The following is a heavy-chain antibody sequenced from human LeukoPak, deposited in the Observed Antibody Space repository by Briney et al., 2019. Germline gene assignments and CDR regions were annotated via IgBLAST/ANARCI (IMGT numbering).Heavy chain of an antibody. CDR2: INWNGGGT. J-gene: IGHJ6*02. CDR3: AKHLTATNTYIFFGLDV. CDR1: GYSFKDYG. D-gene: IGHD1-26*01. V-gene: IGHV3-9*01. Sequence: GGSLRLSCAATGYSFKDYGMHWVRQPPGKGLEWVSAINWNGGGTDYADSVKGRFTIFRDNAKSSLYLQLSSLRPEDTALYYCAKHLTATNTYIFFGLDVWGQGTSVTVSS.